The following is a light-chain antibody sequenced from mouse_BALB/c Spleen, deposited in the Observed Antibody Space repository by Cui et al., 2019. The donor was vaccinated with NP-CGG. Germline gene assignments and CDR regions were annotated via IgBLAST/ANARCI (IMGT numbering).Light chain of an antibody. CDR1: TGATTTSNY. J-gene: IGLJ1*01. V-gene: IGLV1*01. CDR3: ALWYSNHWV. Sequence: QAVVPQESALTTSPGETVTITCRSSTGATTTSNYANWVQEKPDHLFTGLIGGTNNRVPGVPARFSGSLIGDKAALTITGAQTEDGAIYFCALWYSNHWVFGGGTKLTVL. CDR2: GTN.